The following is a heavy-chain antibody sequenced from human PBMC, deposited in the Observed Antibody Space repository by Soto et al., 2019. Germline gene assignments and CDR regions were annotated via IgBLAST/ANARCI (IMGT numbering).Heavy chain of an antibody. CDR3: ARRGYSNNWYDY. D-gene: IGHD2-21*01. Sequence: RGSLKISCKGSGYTFTSYWIAWVRQMPGKGLEWMGIFYHDDSNIRYSPSFQGQVTISADKSISTAYLQWSSLEASDTAIYYCARRGYSNNWYDYWGQGTLVTVSS. J-gene: IGHJ5*01. V-gene: IGHV5-51*01. CDR2: FYHDDSNI. CDR1: GYTFTSYW.